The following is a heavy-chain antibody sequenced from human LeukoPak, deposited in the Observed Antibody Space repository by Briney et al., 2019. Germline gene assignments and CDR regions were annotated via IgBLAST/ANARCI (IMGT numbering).Heavy chain of an antibody. CDR2: MNPTSGNT. V-gene: IGHV1-8*01. D-gene: IGHD3-16*01. J-gene: IGHJ4*02. CDR3: ARDNDSRDPPHFDY. Sequence: ASVKVSCKASGYTFTSYDINWVRQATGQGLEWMGWMNPTSGNTGYAQKFRGRVTITADKSTRTAYMELSSLRSEDTAVYYCARDNDSRDPPHFDYWGQGTLVTVSS. CDR1: GYTFTSYD.